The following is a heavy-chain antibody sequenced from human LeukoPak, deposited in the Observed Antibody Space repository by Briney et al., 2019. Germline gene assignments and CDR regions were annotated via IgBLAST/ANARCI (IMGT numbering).Heavy chain of an antibody. J-gene: IGHJ4*02. Sequence: GGSLRLSCAASGFTFSSYSMNWVRQAPGKGLEWVSSISSSSSHIYYADSVKGRFTISRDNAKNSLYLQMNSLRAEDTAVYYCARDGGSYSKDYFDYWGQGTLVTVSS. D-gene: IGHD1-26*01. CDR1: GFTFSSYS. CDR3: ARDGGSYSKDYFDY. CDR2: ISSSSSHI. V-gene: IGHV3-21*01.